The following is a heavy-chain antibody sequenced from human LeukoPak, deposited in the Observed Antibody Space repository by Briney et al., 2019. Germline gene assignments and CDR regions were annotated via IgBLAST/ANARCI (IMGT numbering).Heavy chain of an antibody. CDR3: ARGDVVGVDP. CDR2: IDPSDSYT. Sequence: GGSLRLSCKGSGYSFTSYWISWVRQMPGQGLEWMGRIDPSDSYTNYSPSFQGHVTISADKSISTAYLQWSSLKASDTAMYYCARGDVVGVDPWGQGTLVTVSS. V-gene: IGHV5-10-1*01. D-gene: IGHD2-2*01. J-gene: IGHJ5*02. CDR1: GYSFTSYW.